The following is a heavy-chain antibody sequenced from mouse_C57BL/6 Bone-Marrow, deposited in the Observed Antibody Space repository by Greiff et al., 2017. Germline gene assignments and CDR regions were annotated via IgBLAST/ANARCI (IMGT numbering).Heavy chain of an antibody. J-gene: IGHJ2*01. CDR2: IYPNNGTT. CDR1: GYSFTDYN. D-gene: IGHD2-3*01. CDR3: ARRKYDVFDY. Sequence: VQLQQSGPELVKPGASVKISCKASGYSFTDYNMHWVKQSNGKSLEWIGVIYPNNGTTSYNQKFKGKATLTADKSSSTAYMQLNSLTSEDSAVYCCARRKYDVFDYWGQGTTLTVSS. V-gene: IGHV1-39*01.